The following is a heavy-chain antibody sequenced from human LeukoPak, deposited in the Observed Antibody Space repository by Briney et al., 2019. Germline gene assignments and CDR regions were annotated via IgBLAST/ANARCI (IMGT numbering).Heavy chain of an antibody. CDR2: TYYRSKWYN. Sequence: SQTLSLTCAISGDSVSSNSAAWNWIRQSPSRGLEWLGRTYYRSKWYNDYAVSVKSRITINPDTSKNQFSLQLNSVTPEDTAVYYCARGREVLQFLEWLPKDNWFDPWGQGTLVTVSS. J-gene: IGHJ5*02. CDR1: GDSVSSNSAA. CDR3: ARGREVLQFLEWLPKDNWFDP. V-gene: IGHV6-1*01. D-gene: IGHD3-3*01.